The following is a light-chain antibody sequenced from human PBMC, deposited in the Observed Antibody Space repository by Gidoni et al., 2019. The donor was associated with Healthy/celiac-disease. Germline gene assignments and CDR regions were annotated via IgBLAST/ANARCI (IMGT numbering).Light chain of an antibody. CDR2: GAS. V-gene: IGKV3-20*01. Sequence: EIVLTQSPGTLSLSPGERDTLSCRASQSVSSSYLAWYQQKPGQAPRLLIYGASSRATGIPDRFSVSGSGTDFTLTISRLEPEDFAVYYCQQYGSSPPITFGQGTRLEIK. J-gene: IGKJ5*01. CDR3: QQYGSSPPIT. CDR1: QSVSSSY.